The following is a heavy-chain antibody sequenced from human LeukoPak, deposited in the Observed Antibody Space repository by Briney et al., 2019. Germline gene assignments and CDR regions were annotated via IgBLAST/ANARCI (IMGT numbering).Heavy chain of an antibody. J-gene: IGHJ4*02. Sequence: GRSLRLSCVASGFTFSTYGMHWVHQAPGKGLEWVAVISYDGSQKNYADSVEGRFTISRDNSKNTLYLQMNSLRAEDTAVFYCAKNMHYSDSSGYYLPVFWGQGTLVTVSS. CDR3: AKNMHYSDSSGYYLPVF. CDR2: ISYDGSQK. V-gene: IGHV3-30*18. D-gene: IGHD3-22*01. CDR1: GFTFSTYG.